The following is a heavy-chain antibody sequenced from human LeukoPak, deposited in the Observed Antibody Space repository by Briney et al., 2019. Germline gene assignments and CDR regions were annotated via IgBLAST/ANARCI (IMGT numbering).Heavy chain of an antibody. V-gene: IGHV4-34*01. Sequence: PSETLSLTCAVYGGSFSGYYWSWIRQPPGKGLEWIGEINHSGSTNYNPSLKSRVTISVDTSKNQFSLKLSSVTAADTAVYYCARLAIQGPPYYYYYYMDVWGKGTTVTISS. CDR1: GGSFSGYY. J-gene: IGHJ6*03. CDR2: INHSGST. CDR3: ARLAIQGPPYYYYYYMDV. D-gene: IGHD3-3*02.